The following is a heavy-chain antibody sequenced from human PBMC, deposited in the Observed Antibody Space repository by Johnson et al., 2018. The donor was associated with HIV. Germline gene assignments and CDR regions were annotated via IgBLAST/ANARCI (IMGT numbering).Heavy chain of an antibody. CDR2: INSDGSST. CDR3: AREPGYSSGPDAFDL. CDR1: GFTFSSYW. Sequence: EVQLVESGVGVVQPGRSLRLSCAASGFTFSSYWMHWVRQAPVKGLVWVSRINSDGSSTSYADSVKGRITISRDNAKNTLYLQMNSLRAEDTAVYYCAREPGYSSGPDAFDLWGQGTMVTVSS. J-gene: IGHJ3*01. D-gene: IGHD6-19*01. V-gene: IGHV3-74*01.